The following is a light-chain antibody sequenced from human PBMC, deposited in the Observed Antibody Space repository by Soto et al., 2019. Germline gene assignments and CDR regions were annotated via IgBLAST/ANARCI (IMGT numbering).Light chain of an antibody. Sequence: IVLTQSPATLSLSLGERATLSCRASQSVSSNLAWYQQKPGQPHRLLIYDASNRATGIPARFSGSGSGTDFTLTISSLEPEDFAVYYCQQRRIWPLTFGGGTKVEIK. CDR3: QQRRIWPLT. J-gene: IGKJ4*01. V-gene: IGKV3-11*01. CDR1: QSVSSN. CDR2: DAS.